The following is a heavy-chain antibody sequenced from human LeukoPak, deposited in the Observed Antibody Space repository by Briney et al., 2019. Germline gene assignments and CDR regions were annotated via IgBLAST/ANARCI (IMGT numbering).Heavy chain of an antibody. J-gene: IGHJ4*02. CDR2: IYHSGST. V-gene: IGHV4-30-2*01. Sequence: SETLSLICAVSGGSISSGGYSWRWIRQPPGKGLEWIGYIYHSGSTYYNRSLKSRVTISVDRSKNQFSLKLSSVTAADTAVYYCARGQHEGGRGWWGDYWGQGTLVTVSS. CDR1: GGSISSGGYS. CDR3: ARGQHEGGRGWWGDY. D-gene: IGHD6-19*01.